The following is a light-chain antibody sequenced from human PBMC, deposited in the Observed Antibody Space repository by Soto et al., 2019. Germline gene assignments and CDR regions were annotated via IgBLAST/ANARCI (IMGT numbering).Light chain of an antibody. Sequence: DIQMTQSPSSLSASVGDRVTITCRASQDISNYIVWYQQKPGKVPKLLIYAASTLQSGVPSRFSGGGSGTDFTLTISSLQPEDVATYFCQKYGGEFGQGTKVGI. CDR2: AAS. CDR3: QKYGGE. V-gene: IGKV1-27*01. CDR1: QDISNY. J-gene: IGKJ1*01.